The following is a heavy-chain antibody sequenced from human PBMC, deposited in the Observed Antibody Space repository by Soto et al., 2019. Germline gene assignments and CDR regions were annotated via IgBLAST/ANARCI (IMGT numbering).Heavy chain of an antibody. D-gene: IGHD1-26*01. Sequence: QVHLVESGGGVVQPGRSLRLSCAASGFSFSDYAFHWVRQAPGKGLEWVTFISHDGGNKYYADSLKGRFTISRDNPGNMLYLQMNSLRLEDTDMYYCARDGGRWAPGDYWGQGILVTVSS. CDR1: GFSFSDYA. CDR3: ARDGGRWAPGDY. CDR2: ISHDGGNK. J-gene: IGHJ4*02. V-gene: IGHV3-30-3*01.